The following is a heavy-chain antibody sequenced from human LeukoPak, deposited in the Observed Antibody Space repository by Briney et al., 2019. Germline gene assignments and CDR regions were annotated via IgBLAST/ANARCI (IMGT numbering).Heavy chain of an antibody. CDR2: ISWNSGTI. Sequence: PGGSLRLSCAVSGFTFDDYAMHWVRQAPGKGLEWVTGISWNSGTIGYADSVKGRFTISRDNAKNSLYLQMNSLRAEDTALYYCAKDTGSYPQLGPFDIWGQGTMVTVSS. J-gene: IGHJ3*02. V-gene: IGHV3-9*01. D-gene: IGHD1-26*01. CDR1: GFTFDDYA. CDR3: AKDTGSYPQLGPFDI.